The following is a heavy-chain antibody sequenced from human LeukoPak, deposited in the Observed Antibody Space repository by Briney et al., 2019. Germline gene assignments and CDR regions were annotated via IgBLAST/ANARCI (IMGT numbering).Heavy chain of an antibody. CDR1: GFTVSSYY. V-gene: IGHV3-21*01. CDR2: ISSSSSYI. CDR3: ARDPAARSGNYSYHGMDV. D-gene: IGHD1-26*01. Sequence: GGSLRLSCAASGFTVSSYYMTWVRQAPGKGLEWVSPISSSSSYIYYADSVKGRFTISRDNARNSVYLQMNSLRAEDRAVYYCARDPAARSGNYSYHGMDVWGLGTTVTVSS. J-gene: IGHJ6*02.